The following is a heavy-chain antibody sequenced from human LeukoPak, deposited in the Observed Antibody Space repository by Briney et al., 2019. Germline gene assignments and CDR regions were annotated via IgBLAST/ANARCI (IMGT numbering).Heavy chain of an antibody. D-gene: IGHD6-25*01. CDR3: ARCGSGVENWFDP. Sequence: SVKVSCKASGGTFSSYAISWVRQAPGQGLEWMGGISPIFGTANYAQKFQGRVTITADESTSTAYMELSSLRSEDTAVYYCARCGSGVENWFDPWGQGTLVTVSS. CDR1: GGTFSSYA. V-gene: IGHV1-69*13. J-gene: IGHJ5*02. CDR2: ISPIFGTA.